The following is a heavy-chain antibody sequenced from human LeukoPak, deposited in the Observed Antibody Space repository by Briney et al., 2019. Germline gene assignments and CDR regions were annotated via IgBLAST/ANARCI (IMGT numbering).Heavy chain of an antibody. CDR3: SREWGNGNDLRPVC. V-gene: IGHV3-49*03. J-gene: IGHJ1*01. D-gene: IGHD1-1*01. CDR1: GFTFREFA. Sequence: GGSLRLSCTSSGFTFREFAVSWFRQAPGKGLEWIGFIRSSIYGGTLKAAASVKGRFIFSRADSKGVAYLRMNSLKTDDTAVYYCSREWGNGNDLRPVCWGQGTLVTVSS. CDR2: IRSSIYGGTL.